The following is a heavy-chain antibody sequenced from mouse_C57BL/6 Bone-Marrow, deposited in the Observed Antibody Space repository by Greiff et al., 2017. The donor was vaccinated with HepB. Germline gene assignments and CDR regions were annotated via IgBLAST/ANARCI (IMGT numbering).Heavy chain of an antibody. Sequence: QVQLKESGPGLVAPSQSLSITCTVSGFSLTSYGVDWVRQSPGKGLEWLGIIWSFGSTNYNSALKSRLSISKDNSKSQVFLKMNSLQTDDTAMYYCARIYYGFAYWGQGTLVTVSA. CDR3: ARIYYGFAY. CDR1: GFSLTSYG. J-gene: IGHJ3*01. V-gene: IGHV2-6*01. D-gene: IGHD2-1*01. CDR2: IWSFGST.